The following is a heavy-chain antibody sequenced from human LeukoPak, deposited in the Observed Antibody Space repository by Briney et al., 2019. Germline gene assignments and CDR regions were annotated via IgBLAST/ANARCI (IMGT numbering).Heavy chain of an antibody. V-gene: IGHV4-61*01. Sequence: SETLSLTCTVSGGSFSDGYYYWNWIRQPPGKGLEWIGYIYYSGSTNYNPSLKSRVTISVDTSKNQFSLKLSSVTAADTAVYYCARSGWSPYYFDYWGQGTLVTVSS. J-gene: IGHJ4*02. CDR3: ARSGWSPYYFDY. CDR2: IYYSGST. D-gene: IGHD6-19*01. CDR1: GGSFSDGYYY.